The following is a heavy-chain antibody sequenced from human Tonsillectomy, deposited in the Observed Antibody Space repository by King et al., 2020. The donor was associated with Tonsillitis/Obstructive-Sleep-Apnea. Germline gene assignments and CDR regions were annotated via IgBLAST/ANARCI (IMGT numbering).Heavy chain of an antibody. D-gene: IGHD2-21*01. Sequence: QLVQSGAEVKKPGASVKVSCKASGYTFTTYAMHWVRQAPGQRLEWMGWINAGTGNTKYSQKFQGRVTITRDTSATTAYMELSSLRSEDTAVYYCARDDSDAFDIWGQGTMVTVSS. CDR2: INAGTGNT. V-gene: IGHV1-3*01. CDR1: GYTFTTYA. CDR3: ARDDSDAFDI. J-gene: IGHJ3*02.